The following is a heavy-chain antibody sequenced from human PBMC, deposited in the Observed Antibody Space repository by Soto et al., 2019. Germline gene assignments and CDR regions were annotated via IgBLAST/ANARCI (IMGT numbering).Heavy chain of an antibody. CDR2: IFPGDSDT. V-gene: IGHV5-51*01. D-gene: IGHD3-22*01. Sequence: SGESLKISCKGSGYSFTNYWIGWVRQMPGKGLEYMGTIFPGDSDTYYSPSFQGQVTISVDKSVNTAYLQWSSLKASDTAMYYCARRNFDSSGYSRGYDIWGQGTMVTVSS. J-gene: IGHJ3*02. CDR3: ARRNFDSSGYSRGYDI. CDR1: GYSFTNYW.